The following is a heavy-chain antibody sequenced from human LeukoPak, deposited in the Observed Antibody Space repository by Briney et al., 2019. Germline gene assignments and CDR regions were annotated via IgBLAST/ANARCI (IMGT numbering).Heavy chain of an antibody. CDR2: IFYSGST. D-gene: IGHD6-19*01. Sequence: SETLSLTCTVSGGSMNNYYWNWIRQPPGKGLEWIGSIFYSGSTNYNPSLKSRVTISVDTSKNQFSLKLSSVTAADTAVYYCARRGGWLAPFDYWGQGTLVTVSS. CDR3: ARRGGWLAPFDY. CDR1: GGSMNNYY. J-gene: IGHJ4*02. V-gene: IGHV4-59*12.